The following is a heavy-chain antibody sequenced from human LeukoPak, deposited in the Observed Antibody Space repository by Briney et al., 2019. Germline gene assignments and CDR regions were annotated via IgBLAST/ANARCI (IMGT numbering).Heavy chain of an antibody. Sequence: GGSLRLSCAASGFTFSNYAMTWVRQAPGKGLECVSVVSGSGGSTYYPDSVKGRFTISRDNSKNTLYLQMNSLRAEDTAVYYCARGRHSGYAGVFDYWGQGTLVTVSS. CDR1: GFTFSNYA. CDR2: VSGSGGST. D-gene: IGHD5-12*01. J-gene: IGHJ4*02. CDR3: ARGRHSGYAGVFDY. V-gene: IGHV3-23*01.